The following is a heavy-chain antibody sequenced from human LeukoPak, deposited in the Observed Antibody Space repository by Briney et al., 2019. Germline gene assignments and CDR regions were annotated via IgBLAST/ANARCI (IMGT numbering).Heavy chain of an antibody. V-gene: IGHV3-30*18. D-gene: IGHD3-22*01. CDR2: ISFDGTNK. CDR3: AKGGYYERPWYFDY. J-gene: IGHJ4*02. CDR1: GFTFRHYA. Sequence: GGSLRLSCAASGFTFRHYAMHWVRQAPGKGLDWVAVISFDGTNKFYADSVKGRFTISRDIFKNALYLQMNILRAEDTAVYYCAKGGYYERPWYFDYWGKGTLVTVSS.